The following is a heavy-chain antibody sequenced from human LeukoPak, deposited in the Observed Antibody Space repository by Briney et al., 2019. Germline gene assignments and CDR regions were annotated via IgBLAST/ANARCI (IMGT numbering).Heavy chain of an antibody. J-gene: IGHJ4*02. Sequence: PGGSLRLSCAASGFTFSDYYMSWIRQAPGKGLEWVSYISSSGSTIYYADSVKGRFTISRDNAKNSLYLQMNSLRAEDTAVYYCARIYPRLAYCGGDCYSDYRGQGTLVTVSS. CDR2: ISSSGSTI. CDR1: GFTFSDYY. V-gene: IGHV3-11*04. CDR3: ARIYPRLAYCGGDCYSDY. D-gene: IGHD2-21*01.